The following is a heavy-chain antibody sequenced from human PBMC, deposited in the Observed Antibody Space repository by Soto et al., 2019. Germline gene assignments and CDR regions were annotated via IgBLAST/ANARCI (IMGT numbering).Heavy chain of an antibody. Sequence: GGSLRLSCAASGFPFSSYAMSWVRQAHGKGLEWVSAITGSGGSTFYTDSVKGRFTISRDNSKNTLYLQMSSLRAEDTAVYYCAKEGWANYYDSSGYYYEYFQHWGQG. V-gene: IGHV3-23*01. CDR1: GFPFSSYA. J-gene: IGHJ1*01. CDR3: AKEGWANYYDSSGYYYEYFQH. CDR2: ITGSGGST. D-gene: IGHD3-22*01.